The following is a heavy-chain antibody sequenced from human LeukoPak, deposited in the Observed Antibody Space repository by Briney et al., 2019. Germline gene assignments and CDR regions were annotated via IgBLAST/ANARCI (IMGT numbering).Heavy chain of an antibody. V-gene: IGHV5-51*01. CDR2: IYAGDFDT. CDR3: ARQYRAFYYDSSGYGY. CDR1: GYKFTSYW. J-gene: IGHJ4*02. Sequence: GESLKISCKGSGYKFTSYWIGWVRQRPGKGLEWMGIIYAGDFDTRYSPSFQGQITISADKSISTAYLQWSSLKASDTAMYYCARQYRAFYYDSSGYGYWGQGTLVTVSS. D-gene: IGHD3-22*01.